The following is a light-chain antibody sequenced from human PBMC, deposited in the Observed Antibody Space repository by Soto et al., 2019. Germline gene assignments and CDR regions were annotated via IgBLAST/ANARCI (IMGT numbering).Light chain of an antibody. J-gene: IGKJ1*01. V-gene: IGKV3-20*01. CDR1: QTVNSNY. CDR3: QQYGSSPPT. Sequence: EIVLTQSPGTLSLSPGARGTLSCMASQTVNSNYLAGYQRKPGQAPRLLIYGASNRATDIPHRFSGSGSGTVFTLSITRLEPEDFAVYYCQQYGSSPPTFGQGTKVELK. CDR2: GAS.